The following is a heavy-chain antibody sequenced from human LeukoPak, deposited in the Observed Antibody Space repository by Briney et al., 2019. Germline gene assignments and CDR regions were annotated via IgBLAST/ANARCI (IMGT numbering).Heavy chain of an antibody. CDR2: INAGNGNT. V-gene: IGHV1-3*01. CDR1: GYTFTSYA. CDR3: ARASRLKTVFDY. Sequence: RASVKVSCKSSGYTFTSYAMHRVRQAPGQRLEWMGWINAGNGNTKYSQKFQGRVTITRDTSASTAYMELSSLRSEDTAVYYCARASRLKTVFDYWGQGTLVTVSS. D-gene: IGHD4-17*01. J-gene: IGHJ4*02.